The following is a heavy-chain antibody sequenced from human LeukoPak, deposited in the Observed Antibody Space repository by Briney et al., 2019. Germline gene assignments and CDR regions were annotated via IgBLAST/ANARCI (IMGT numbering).Heavy chain of an antibody. Sequence: GESLKISCKGSGYSFTNYWIGWVRQMPGKGLEWMGIIYPGDSDTRYSPSFQGQVTISADKSISTAYLQWSSLKASDTAMYYCARISTFDLYYYYMDVWGKGTTVTVSS. J-gene: IGHJ6*03. V-gene: IGHV5-51*01. CDR2: IYPGDSDT. CDR1: GYSFTNYW. CDR3: ARISTFDLYYYYMDV. D-gene: IGHD3-3*02.